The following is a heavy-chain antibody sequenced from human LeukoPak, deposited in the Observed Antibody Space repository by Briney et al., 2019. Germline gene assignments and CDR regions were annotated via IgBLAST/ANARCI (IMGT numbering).Heavy chain of an antibody. V-gene: IGHV6-1*01. CDR2: TYYRSKWYI. CDR3: AKFDYYTPGDY. D-gene: IGHD3-3*01. Sequence: SQTPSLTCAISGDSVSSNSGAWNWIRQSPSRGLEWLGRTYYRSKWYIDYAESVRSRLTINPDTAKNQFSLQLNSVTPEDTAVYYCAKFDYYTPGDYWGQGTLVTVSS. J-gene: IGHJ4*02. CDR1: GDSVSSNSGA.